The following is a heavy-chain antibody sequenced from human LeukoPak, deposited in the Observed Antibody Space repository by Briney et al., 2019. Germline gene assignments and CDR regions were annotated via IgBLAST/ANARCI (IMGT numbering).Heavy chain of an antibody. CDR2: IGIPGDT. CDR3: AKAFDYNGLRGEGGSFDY. V-gene: IGHV3-13*01. J-gene: IGHJ4*02. Sequence: GGSLRLSCAASGFDISKYDLHWVRQTTQRRLEWVSAIGIPGDTYYADAVKGRFTTSRENAKNSVYLQMSSLRDGDTAVYFCAKAFDYNGLRGEGGSFDYWGQGALVTVSS. CDR1: GFDISKYD. D-gene: IGHD5/OR15-5a*01.